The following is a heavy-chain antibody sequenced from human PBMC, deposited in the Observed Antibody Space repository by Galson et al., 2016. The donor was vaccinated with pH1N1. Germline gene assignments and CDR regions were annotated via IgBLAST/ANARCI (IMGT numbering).Heavy chain of an antibody. J-gene: IGHJ2*01. Sequence: SVKVSCKASGGTFSSSGINWVRQAPGQGLEWMGGIIPIFGTSKYAQKFQGRVTITADESTTTAYEELSRLISEDTAVYYCAREDYYDTHLSDLYFDLWGRGTLVTVSS. D-gene: IGHD3-22*01. CDR1: GGTFSSSG. CDR2: IIPIFGTS. CDR3: AREDYYDTHLSDLYFDL. V-gene: IGHV1-69*13.